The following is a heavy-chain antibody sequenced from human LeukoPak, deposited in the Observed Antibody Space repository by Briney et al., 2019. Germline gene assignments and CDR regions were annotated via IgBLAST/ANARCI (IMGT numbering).Heavy chain of an antibody. J-gene: IGHJ6*02. CDR1: GFSLSTSGMC. D-gene: IGHD1-26*01. Sequence: SGPTLVNPTQTLTLTCTFSGFSLSTSGMCVSWIRQPPGKALEWLARIDWDDDKYYSASLKTRLTISKDTSKNQVVLTMTNMDPVDTATYYCARLQESSRYYYGMDVWGQGTTVTVSS. CDR2: IDWDDDK. CDR3: ARLQESSRYYYGMDV. V-gene: IGHV2-70*11.